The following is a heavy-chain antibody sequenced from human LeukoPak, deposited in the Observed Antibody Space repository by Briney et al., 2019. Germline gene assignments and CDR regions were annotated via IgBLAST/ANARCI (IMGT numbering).Heavy chain of an antibody. Sequence: ASVKVSCKASGYTFTSYDINWVRQATGQGLEWMGWISAYNGNTSYAQKLQGRVTMTTDTSTSTAYMELRSLRSDDTAVYYCARVLYYGSGSYYKGASNWFDPWGQGTLVTVSS. J-gene: IGHJ5*02. D-gene: IGHD3-10*01. V-gene: IGHV1-18*01. CDR1: GYTFTSYD. CDR2: ISAYNGNT. CDR3: ARVLYYGSGSYYKGASNWFDP.